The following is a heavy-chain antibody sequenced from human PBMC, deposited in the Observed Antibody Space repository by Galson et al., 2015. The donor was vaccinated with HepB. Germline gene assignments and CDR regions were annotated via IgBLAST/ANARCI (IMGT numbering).Heavy chain of an antibody. CDR2: TYYMSKRYN. CDR3: ARDAGLGLHDNSGYRVIYFDY. J-gene: IGHJ4*02. CDR1: GDSVSSRSAA. Sequence: CAISGDSVSSRSAAWNWIRQSPSGGLEWLGRTYYMSKRYNDYAVSVRGRVSISPDTSKNQFSLHVNSVTPEDTAMYYCARDAGLGLHDNSGYRVIYFDYWGQGSLVTVSS. D-gene: IGHD3-22*01. V-gene: IGHV6-1*01.